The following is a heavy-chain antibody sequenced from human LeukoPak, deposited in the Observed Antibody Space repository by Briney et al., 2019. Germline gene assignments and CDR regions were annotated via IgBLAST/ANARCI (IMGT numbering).Heavy chain of an antibody. Sequence: ASETLSLTCAVYGGSFSGYYWSWIRQPPGKGLEWIGEINHSGSTNYNPSLKSRVTISVDTSKNQFSLKLSSVTAADTAVYYCARGRSSSWYYFDYWGQGTLDTVSS. CDR3: ARGRSSSWYYFDY. D-gene: IGHD6-13*01. CDR2: INHSGST. CDR1: GGSFSGYY. J-gene: IGHJ4*02. V-gene: IGHV4-34*01.